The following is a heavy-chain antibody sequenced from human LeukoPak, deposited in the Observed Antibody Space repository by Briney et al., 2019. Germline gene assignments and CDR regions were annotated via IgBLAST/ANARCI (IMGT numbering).Heavy chain of an antibody. V-gene: IGHV3-30-3*01. CDR2: ISYDGSNK. CDR3: ARAYDILTGYYVF. CDR1: GFTFSSYA. Sequence: GGSLRLSCAASGFTFSSYAMHWVRQAPGKGLDWVAVISYDGSNKYYADSVKGRFTISRDNSKNTLYLQMNSLRAEDTAVYYCARAYDILTGYYVFWGQGTLVTVSS. J-gene: IGHJ4*02. D-gene: IGHD3-9*01.